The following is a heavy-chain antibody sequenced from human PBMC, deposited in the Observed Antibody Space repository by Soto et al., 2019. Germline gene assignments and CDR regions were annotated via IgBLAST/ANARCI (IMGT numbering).Heavy chain of an antibody. CDR3: TRDWTGNTCPCMDV. V-gene: IGHV3-23*01. D-gene: IGHD2-8*02. CDR1: GFTFSTYA. J-gene: IGHJ6*02. Sequence: EVQLLESGGGLVQPGGSLRLSCTASGFTFSTYAMTWVRQAPGKGLEWVSTVSGSGAKTYYADSVRGRFTISRDNSKDTLYLQMNSLTAEDTATYYCTRDWTGNTCPCMDVWGQGTTVTVS. CDR2: VSGSGAKT.